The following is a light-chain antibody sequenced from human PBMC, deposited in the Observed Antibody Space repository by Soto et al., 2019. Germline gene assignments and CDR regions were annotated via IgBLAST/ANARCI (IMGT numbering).Light chain of an antibody. CDR3: QESYSSLWM. J-gene: IGKJ1*01. CDR1: QTIGSY. Sequence: DIQMTQSPSSLSASVGARVTITCRASQTIGSYLNWYQHKPGKAPNLLIYAASTLQNAVPSRFGGSGSGTDFTLTISILQPEDFATYYCQESYSSLWMFGQGTKVEIK. V-gene: IGKV1-39*01. CDR2: AAS.